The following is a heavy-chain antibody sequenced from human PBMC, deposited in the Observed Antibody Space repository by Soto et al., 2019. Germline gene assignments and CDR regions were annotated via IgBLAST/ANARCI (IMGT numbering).Heavy chain of an antibody. Sequence: ASVKVSCKASGYIFASYGISWVRQAPGQGLEWMGWISAYNGNTNYAQKLQGRVTMSTDTSTSTAYMELRSLRPDDTAVYYCGRSVGLSYGMDVWGQGTTVTVSS. CDR3: GRSVGLSYGMDV. V-gene: IGHV1-18*01. CDR1: GYIFASYG. D-gene: IGHD1-26*01. CDR2: ISAYNGNT. J-gene: IGHJ6*02.